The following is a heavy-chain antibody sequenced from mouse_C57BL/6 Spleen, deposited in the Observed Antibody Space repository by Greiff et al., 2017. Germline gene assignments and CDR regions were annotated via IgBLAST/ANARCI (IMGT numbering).Heavy chain of an antibody. Sequence: QVQLQQSGAELVRPGASVTLSCKASGYTFTDYEMHWVKQTPVHGLEWIGAIDPETGGTAYKQKFKGKAILTADKSSSTAYMELRSLTSEDSAVYYCTRFLMVTTDYFDYWGQGTTLTVSS. D-gene: IGHD2-2*01. CDR2: IDPETGGT. V-gene: IGHV1-15*01. CDR1: GYTFTDYE. CDR3: TRFLMVTTDYFDY. J-gene: IGHJ2*01.